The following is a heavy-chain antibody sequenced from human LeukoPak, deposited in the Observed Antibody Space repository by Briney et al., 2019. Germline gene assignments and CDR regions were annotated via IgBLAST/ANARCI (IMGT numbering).Heavy chain of an antibody. Sequence: GGSLRLSCAASGFTFSSYAMSWVRQAPGKGLEWVSAISGSGGSTYYADSVKGRFTISRGNSKNTLYLQMNSLRAEDTAVYHCAKPYYYDSSGYYSPYYFDYWGQGTLVTVSS. CDR3: AKPYYYDSSGYYSPYYFDY. V-gene: IGHV3-23*01. CDR1: GFTFSSYA. CDR2: ISGSGGST. D-gene: IGHD3-22*01. J-gene: IGHJ4*02.